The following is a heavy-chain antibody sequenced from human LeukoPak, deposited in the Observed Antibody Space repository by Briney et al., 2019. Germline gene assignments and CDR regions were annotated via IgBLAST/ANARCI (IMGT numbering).Heavy chain of an antibody. CDR1: GGSISHTNW. CDR3: SRENGAFSPFGY. J-gene: IGHJ4*02. CDR2: ISLTGLT. V-gene: IGHV4-4*02. D-gene: IGHD2-8*01. Sequence: SETLSLTCGVSGGSISHTNWWSWVRQPPGQGLEWVGEISLTGLTHYNPSLESRVTVSLDKSKNQLSLNLPSVTAADTAVYYCSRENGAFSPFGYWGQGTLVTVLS.